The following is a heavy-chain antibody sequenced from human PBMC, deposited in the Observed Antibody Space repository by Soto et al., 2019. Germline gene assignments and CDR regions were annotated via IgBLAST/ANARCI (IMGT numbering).Heavy chain of an antibody. J-gene: IGHJ6*03. CDR2: IYCSGST. Sequence: PSETLPLTCPFSGGTISSSSYYWGWIRKPPGKGLEWIGSIYCSGSTYYNPSLKSRVTISVDTSKNQFSLKLSSVTAADTAVYYCARHATVTTAMRGYYYMDVWGKGTTVTVSS. D-gene: IGHD4-17*01. CDR1: GGTISSSSYY. V-gene: IGHV4-39*01. CDR3: ARHATVTTAMRGYYYMDV.